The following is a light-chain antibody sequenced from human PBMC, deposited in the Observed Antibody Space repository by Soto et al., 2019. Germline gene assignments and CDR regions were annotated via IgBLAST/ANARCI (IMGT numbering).Light chain of an antibody. V-gene: IGKV3-20*01. CDR1: QSVSSD. CDR3: QHYDNSPLT. Sequence: EIVMTQSPATLSVSPGERATLSCRASQSVSSDLAWYQQKPGQAPRLLIYGASSRATGIPDRFSGSGSGTGFTLTISRLEPEDFAVFYCQHYDNSPLTFGGGTKVDIK. J-gene: IGKJ4*01. CDR2: GAS.